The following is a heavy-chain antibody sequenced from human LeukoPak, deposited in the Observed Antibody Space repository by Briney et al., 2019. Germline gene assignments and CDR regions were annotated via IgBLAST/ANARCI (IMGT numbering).Heavy chain of an antibody. CDR1: GGSLRTYY. Sequence: PSETLSLTCTVSGGSLRTYYWSWIRQPPGKGLEWIGYIYYTGSTNYNPSLKSRVTISVDTSKNQFSLKLSSVTAADTAVYYCARLYYYDSSGYYYGFYYYYGMDVWGQGTTVTVSS. CDR3: ARLYYYDSSGYYYGFYYYYGMDV. V-gene: IGHV4-59*08. D-gene: IGHD3-22*01. CDR2: IYYTGST. J-gene: IGHJ6*02.